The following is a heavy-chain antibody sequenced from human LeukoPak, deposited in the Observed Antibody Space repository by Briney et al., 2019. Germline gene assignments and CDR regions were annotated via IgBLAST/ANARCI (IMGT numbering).Heavy chain of an antibody. CDR2: IKQDGSEK. D-gene: IGHD3-16*02. CDR3: ERDVWGSYRRDYFDY. CDR1: GFTFSSYW. J-gene: IGHJ4*02. V-gene: IGHV3-7*01. Sequence: GGSLRLSCAASGFTFSSYWMSWVRQAPGKGLEWVANIKQDGSEKYYVDSVKGRFTISRDNAKNSLYLQMNSLRAEDTAVYYCERDVWGSYRRDYFDYWGQGTLVTVSS.